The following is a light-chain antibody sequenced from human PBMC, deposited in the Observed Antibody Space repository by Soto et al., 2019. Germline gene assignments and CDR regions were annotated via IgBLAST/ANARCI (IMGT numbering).Light chain of an antibody. Sequence: EVVLTQSPVTLSLSPGERATLSCRASQSVISTYLAWYQQKPGQAPRLXIYGASTRATGIPARFGGSGSGTEGTLIISSLQSEDSAVYYCQQYNSWLWTFGQGTKVDNK. J-gene: IGKJ1*01. CDR2: GAS. V-gene: IGKV3-15*01. CDR3: QQYNSWLWT. CDR1: QSVISTY.